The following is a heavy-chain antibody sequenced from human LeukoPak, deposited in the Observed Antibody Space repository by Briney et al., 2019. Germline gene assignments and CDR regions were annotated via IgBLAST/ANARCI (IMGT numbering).Heavy chain of an antibody. CDR3: ASPRQSSHYDILTGDAFDI. CDR2: IYPGDSDT. D-gene: IGHD3-9*01. CDR1: GYSFTDYW. V-gene: IGHV5-51*01. Sequence: GESLKISCKASGYSFTDYWIGWVRQMPGKGLEWMGIIYPGDSDTRYSPSFQGQVTISADKSISTAYLQWSSLKASDTAMYYCASPRQSSHYDILTGDAFDIWGQGTMVTVSS. J-gene: IGHJ3*02.